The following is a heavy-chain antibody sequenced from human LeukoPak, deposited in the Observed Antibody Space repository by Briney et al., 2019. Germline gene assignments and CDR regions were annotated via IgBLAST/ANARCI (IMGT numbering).Heavy chain of an antibody. CDR3: ARDFVHYYDSSGFEYYFDF. V-gene: IGHV3-64*01. D-gene: IGHD3-22*01. CDR2: ISSNGGRT. Sequence: GGSLRLSCAASGFTFSKYAMHWVRQAPGKGLEYVSAISSNGGRTYYENSVKGRFTISRDNSKNTLYLQMGSLRAEDMAVYYCARDFVHYYDSSGFEYYFDFWGQGTLVTVSS. CDR1: GFTFSKYA. J-gene: IGHJ4*02.